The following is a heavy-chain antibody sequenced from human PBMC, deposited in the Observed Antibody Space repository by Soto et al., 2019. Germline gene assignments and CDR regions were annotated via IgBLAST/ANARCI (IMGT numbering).Heavy chain of an antibody. CDR1: GGSISSYY. J-gene: IGHJ4*02. V-gene: IGHV4-59*08. CDR3: AILRGTAKFDY. Sequence: SEALSLTCTVSGGSISSYYWSWIRQPPGKGLEWIGYIYYSGCTNYNPSLKSRVTISVDTSKNQFSLKLSSVTAADTAVYYCAILRGTAKFDYWGQGTLVTVSS. CDR2: IYYSGCT.